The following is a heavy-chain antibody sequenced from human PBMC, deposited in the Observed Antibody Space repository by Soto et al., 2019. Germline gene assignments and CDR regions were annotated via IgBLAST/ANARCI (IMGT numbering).Heavy chain of an antibody. CDR3: VRDLDGSGSYYTDY. Sequence: ASVKVSCKASGYNFINYGITWVRQAPGQGLEWMGRISVHNGNTNYAQKLQGRVTMTTDTSTSTAYMELRSLRSGDTAVYYCVRDLDGSGSYYTDYWGQGTLVTVSS. D-gene: IGHD3-10*01. CDR2: ISVHNGNT. J-gene: IGHJ4*02. CDR1: GYNFINYG. V-gene: IGHV1-18*01.